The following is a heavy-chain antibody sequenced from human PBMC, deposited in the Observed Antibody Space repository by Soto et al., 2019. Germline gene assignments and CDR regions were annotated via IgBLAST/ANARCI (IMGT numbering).Heavy chain of an antibody. CDR2: IYYSGTT. Sequence: SETLSLTCTVSGGSISSGDYYWSWIRQPPXKGLEWIGYIYYSGTTYYNPSLKSRVTISVDTSKNQFSLKLSFVTAADTAVYYCARALIQLWPHYYYGMDVWGQGTTVTVSS. D-gene: IGHD5-18*01. J-gene: IGHJ6*02. CDR1: GGSISSGDYY. CDR3: ARALIQLWPHYYYGMDV. V-gene: IGHV4-30-4*01.